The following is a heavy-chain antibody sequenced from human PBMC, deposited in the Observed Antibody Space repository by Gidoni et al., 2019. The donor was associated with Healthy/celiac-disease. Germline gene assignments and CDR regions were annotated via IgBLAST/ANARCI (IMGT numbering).Heavy chain of an antibody. CDR2: GST. D-gene: IGHD4-4*01. J-gene: IGHJ3*02. Sequence: GSTYYNPSLKSRVTISVDTSKNQFSLKLSSVTAADTAVYYCAREGAYSNSRIGNRLDAFDIWGQGTMVTVSS. V-gene: IGHV4-31*02. CDR3: AREGAYSNSRIGNRLDAFDI.